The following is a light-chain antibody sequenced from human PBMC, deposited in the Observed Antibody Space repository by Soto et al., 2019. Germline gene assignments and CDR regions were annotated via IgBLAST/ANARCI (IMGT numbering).Light chain of an antibody. CDR2: DAS. Sequence: DIRMYQSPSTLSASVGDRVTITCRASQSISSWLAWYQQIPGKAPKLLIYDASSLESGVPSRFSGSGSGTEFTLTISSLQPDDFATYYCQQYNSYSSVTFGQGTKV. J-gene: IGKJ1*01. CDR3: QQYNSYSSVT. CDR1: QSISSW. V-gene: IGKV1-5*01.